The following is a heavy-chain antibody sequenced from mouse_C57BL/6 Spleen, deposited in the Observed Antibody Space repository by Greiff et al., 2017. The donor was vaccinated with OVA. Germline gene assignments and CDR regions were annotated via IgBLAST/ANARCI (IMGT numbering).Heavy chain of an antibody. J-gene: IGHJ3*01. CDR1: GYTFTDYN. CDR2: INPNNGGT. D-gene: IGHD2-4*01. V-gene: IGHV1-22*01. Sequence: VQLQQSGPELVKPGASVKMSCKASGYTFTDYNMHWVKQSHGKSLEWIGYINPNNGGTSYNQKFKGKATLTVNKSSSTAYMELRSLTSEDSAVYYCARRGDYDERGFAYWGQGTLVTVSA. CDR3: ARRGDYDERGFAY.